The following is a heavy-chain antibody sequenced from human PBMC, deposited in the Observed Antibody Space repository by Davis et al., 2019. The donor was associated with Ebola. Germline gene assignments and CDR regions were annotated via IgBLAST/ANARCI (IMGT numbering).Heavy chain of an antibody. CDR2: IYSGGST. Sequence: GSLRLSCAASGFTVSSNYMSWVRQAPGKGLEWVSVIYSGGSTYYADSVKGRFTISRDNSKNTLYLQMNSLRAEDTAVYYCASNTWYYYGMDVWGQGTTVTVSS. CDR1: GFTVSSNY. D-gene: IGHD3-16*01. V-gene: IGHV3-53*01. J-gene: IGHJ6*02. CDR3: ASNTWYYYGMDV.